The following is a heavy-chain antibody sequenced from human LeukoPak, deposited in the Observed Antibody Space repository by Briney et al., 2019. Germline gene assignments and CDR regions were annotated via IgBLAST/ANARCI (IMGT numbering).Heavy chain of an antibody. CDR3: AKAGSIAVAGIPEDY. CDR1: GFTFSSYA. CDR2: ISGSGGST. J-gene: IGHJ4*02. D-gene: IGHD6-19*01. Sequence: GGSLRLSCAASGFTFSSYAMSWVRQAPGKGLEWVSAISGSGGSTYYADSVKGRFTISRDNSKNTVYLQMNSLRAEDTAVYFCAKAGSIAVAGIPEDYWGQGTLVTVSS. V-gene: IGHV3-23*01.